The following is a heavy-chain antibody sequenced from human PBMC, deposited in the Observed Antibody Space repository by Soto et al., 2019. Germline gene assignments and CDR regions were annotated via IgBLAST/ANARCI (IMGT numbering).Heavy chain of an antibody. V-gene: IGHV3-23*01. CDR1: GFTFSSYA. CDR2: IRGSGGST. Sequence: EVQLLESGGGLVQPGGSLRLSCAASGFTFSSYAMSWVRQAPGKGLEWVSAIRGSGGSTYYADSVKGRFTISRDNSKNTLYLQMNSLRAEDTAVDYCAKGRSSSWSAEYFQHWGQGTLVTVSS. CDR3: AKGRSSSWSAEYFQH. D-gene: IGHD6-13*01. J-gene: IGHJ1*01.